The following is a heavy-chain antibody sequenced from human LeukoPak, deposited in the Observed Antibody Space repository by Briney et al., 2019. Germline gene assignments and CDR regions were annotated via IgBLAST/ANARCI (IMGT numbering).Heavy chain of an antibody. CDR1: GFRFSSHW. J-gene: IGHJ4*02. V-gene: IGHV3-7*01. CDR3: VRGGMDH. D-gene: IGHD5-12*01. CDR2: IKEDGSEK. Sequence: GGSLRLSCAASGFRFSSHWMSWVRQAPGKGLEWVAKIKEDGSEKYYVDSVKGRFTISRDNAKNSLYLQMDSLRAEDTAVYYCVRGGMDHWGQGALVTVSS.